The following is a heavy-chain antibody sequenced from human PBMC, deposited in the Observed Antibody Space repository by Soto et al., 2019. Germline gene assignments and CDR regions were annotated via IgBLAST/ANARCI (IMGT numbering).Heavy chain of an antibody. CDR1: GGSISGYY. CDR2: MYYSGST. Sequence: SETLSLTCTVSGGSISGYYWNWIRQPPGKGLEWIGYMYYSGSTKYNPSLKGRVTMSVDTSKNQFSLKLTSVNAADTAVYYCTRGGDAYKNGHWGQGTLVTVSS. V-gene: IGHV4-59*01. CDR3: TRGGDAYKNGH. J-gene: IGHJ4*02. D-gene: IGHD2-21*01.